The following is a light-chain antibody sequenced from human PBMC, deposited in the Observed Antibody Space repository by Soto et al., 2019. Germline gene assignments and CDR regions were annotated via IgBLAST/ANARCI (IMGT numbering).Light chain of an antibody. CDR3: SSYTTSNTRQIV. Sequence: SALKQPASVSGSPGQSITISCTGTSSEVGGYNYVSWYQHHPGKAPKLMIYDVSNRPSGVSNRFSGSKSGNTASLTISGLQPEDEADYYCSSYTTSNTRQIVFGTGTKVTVL. V-gene: IGLV2-14*03. CDR1: SSEVGGYNY. CDR2: DVS. J-gene: IGLJ1*01.